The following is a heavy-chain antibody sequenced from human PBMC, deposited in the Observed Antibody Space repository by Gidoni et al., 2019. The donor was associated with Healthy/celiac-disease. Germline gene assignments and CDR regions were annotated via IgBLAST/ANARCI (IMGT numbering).Heavy chain of an antibody. CDR1: GGSIRSYY. D-gene: IGHD2-2*01. V-gene: IGHV4-59*01. Sequence: QVQLQESGPGLVKPSETLSLTCTVSGGSIRSYYWSWIRQPPGKGLEWIGYIYYSGSTNYNPSLKSRVTISVDTSKNQFSLKLSSVTAADTAVYYCARVVPAADYYYYYGMDVWGQGTTVTVSS. J-gene: IGHJ6*02. CDR3: ARVVPAADYYYYYGMDV. CDR2: IYYSGST.